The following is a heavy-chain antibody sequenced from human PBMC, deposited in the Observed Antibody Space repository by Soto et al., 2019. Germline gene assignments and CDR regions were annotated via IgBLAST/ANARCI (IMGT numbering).Heavy chain of an antibody. CDR1: GFTFSSYA. CDR2: ISYDGSNK. CDR3: ARDLRIAVAGKGGY. V-gene: IGHV3-30-3*01. Sequence: QVQLVESGGGVVQPGRSLRLSCAASGFTFSSYAMHWVRQAPGKGLEWVAVISYDGSNKYYADSVKGRFTISRDNSKNTLYLQMNSRRAEDTAVYYCARDLRIAVAGKGGYWGQGTLVTVSS. J-gene: IGHJ4*02. D-gene: IGHD6-19*01.